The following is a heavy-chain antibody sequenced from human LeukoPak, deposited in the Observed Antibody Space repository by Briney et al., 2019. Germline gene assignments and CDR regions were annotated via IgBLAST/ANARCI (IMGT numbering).Heavy chain of an antibody. CDR2: IYSGGGT. Sequence: GGSLRLSCAASGFTVSSNFMNWVRQAPGKGLEWVSLIYSGGGTYYADSVKGRSTISRDNSKNTVYLQMNSLRAEDTAVYYCATRGRSSSGHGFSLDCWGQGTLVTVSS. V-gene: IGHV3-66*01. CDR3: ATRGRSSSGHGFSLDC. D-gene: IGHD6-6*01. CDR1: GFTVSSNF. J-gene: IGHJ4*02.